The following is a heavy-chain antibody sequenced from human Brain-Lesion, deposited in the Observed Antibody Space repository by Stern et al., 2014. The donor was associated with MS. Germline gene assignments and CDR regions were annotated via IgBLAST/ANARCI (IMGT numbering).Heavy chain of an antibody. CDR3: AKDMMDYFGSGTFGSFDH. Sequence: EVQLVESGGGVVQPGRSLRLSCEASGFSFEDHGMPWVRQAPGKGLEWGAGLTWNSGTIAYADSVKGRFTISRDDAKNSLYLHMNGLRAEDTALYYCAKDMMDYFGSGTFGSFDHWGQGTLVTVSS. D-gene: IGHD3-10*01. J-gene: IGHJ4*02. CDR2: LTWNSGTI. CDR1: GFSFEDHG. V-gene: IGHV3-9*01.